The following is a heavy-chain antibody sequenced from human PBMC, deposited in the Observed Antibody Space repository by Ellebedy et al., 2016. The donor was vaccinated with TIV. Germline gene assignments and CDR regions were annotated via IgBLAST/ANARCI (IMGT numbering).Heavy chain of an antibody. V-gene: IGHV2-70*12. CDR2: IDWDDDK. CDR1: GISLNTTGMC. CDR3: AHRLEGRIGESDAFDM. J-gene: IGHJ3*02. Sequence: SGPTLVXPTQTLTLTCTVSGISLNTTGMCVSWIRQPPGKALEWLGLIDWDDDKYYSTSLKTRLTISKDTSKNQVVLTMTNMDPVDTATYYCAHRLEGRIGESDAFDMWGQGTMVTVSS. D-gene: IGHD3-10*01.